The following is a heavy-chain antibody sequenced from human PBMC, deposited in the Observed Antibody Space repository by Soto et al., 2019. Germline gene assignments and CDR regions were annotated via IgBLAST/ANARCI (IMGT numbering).Heavy chain of an antibody. Sequence: PGGSLRLSCAASGFTFKSYAVSWVRQAPGKGLEWVSVITGSGDSTYYADSVKGRFTISRDNSKNTLYLQMNSLRAEDTAVYYCAKDPDYYGSGTLEGCFDYWGQGTLVTVSS. CDR2: ITGSGDST. CDR3: AKDPDYYGSGTLEGCFDY. CDR1: GFTFKSYA. J-gene: IGHJ4*02. D-gene: IGHD3-10*01. V-gene: IGHV3-23*01.